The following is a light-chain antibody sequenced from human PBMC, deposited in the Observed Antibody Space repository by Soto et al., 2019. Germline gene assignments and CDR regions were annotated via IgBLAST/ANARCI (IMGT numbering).Light chain of an antibody. CDR2: VNYDGSH. V-gene: IGLV4-69*01. Sequence: QSVLTQSPSASASLGASVKLTCTLSSGHSSYAIAWHQQQPEKGPRYLMKVNYDGSHSKGDGIPDRFSGSSSGAERYLTVSSLQSEDEADYYCQTWDTGIVVFGGGTKLTVL. CDR3: QTWDTGIVV. CDR1: SGHSSYA. J-gene: IGLJ2*01.